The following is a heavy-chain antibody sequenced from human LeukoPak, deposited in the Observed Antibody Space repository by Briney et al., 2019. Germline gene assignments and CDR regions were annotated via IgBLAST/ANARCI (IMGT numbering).Heavy chain of an antibody. Sequence: GGSLRLSCAASGFTFSSYSMNWVRQAPGKGLEWVSYISSSSSTIYYADSVKGRFTISRDNAKNSLYLQMNSLRAEDTAVYYCAREGSSGYYTNAFDIWGQGTMVTVSS. D-gene: IGHD3-22*01. V-gene: IGHV3-48*04. CDR3: AREGSSGYYTNAFDI. J-gene: IGHJ3*02. CDR1: GFTFSSYS. CDR2: ISSSSSTI.